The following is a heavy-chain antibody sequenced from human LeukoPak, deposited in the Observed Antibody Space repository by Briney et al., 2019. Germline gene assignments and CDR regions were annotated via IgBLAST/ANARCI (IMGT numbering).Heavy chain of an antibody. Sequence: GGSLRLSCAASGFTFSAYSMNWVRQAPEKGLEWVSYIGSSSSPIYYADSVKGRFTISRDNAKNSLHLQMDSLRAEDTAVYYCARDQVYSFDYWGQGTLVTVSS. V-gene: IGHV3-48*01. CDR2: IGSSSSPI. CDR1: GFTFSAYS. J-gene: IGHJ4*02. CDR3: ARDQVYSFDY. D-gene: IGHD4-11*01.